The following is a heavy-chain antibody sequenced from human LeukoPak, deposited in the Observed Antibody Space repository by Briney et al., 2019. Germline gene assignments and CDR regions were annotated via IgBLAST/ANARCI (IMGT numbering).Heavy chain of an antibody. CDR2: IYYSGST. CDR3: ARTGKPTQEMATSLYYFDY. D-gene: IGHD5-12*01. V-gene: IGHV4-59*12. Sequence: PSETLSLTCTVSGGSISSYYWSWIRQPPGKGLEWIGYIYYSGSTNYNPSLKSRVTISVDTSKNQFSLKLSSVTAADTAVYYCARTGKPTQEMATSLYYFDYWGQGTLVTVSS. CDR1: GGSISSYY. J-gene: IGHJ4*02.